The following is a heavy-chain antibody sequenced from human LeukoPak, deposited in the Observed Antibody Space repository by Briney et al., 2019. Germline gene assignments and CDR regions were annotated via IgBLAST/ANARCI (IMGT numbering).Heavy chain of an antibody. Sequence: PGGSLRLSCAASGFTFSSYSMNWVRQAPGKGLEWVSSISSTGSYIYYADSVKGRFTISRDNAKNSLYLQTNSLRAEDTAVYYCARNHHGGTTVTLDYWGQGTLVTVSS. CDR1: GFTFSSYS. J-gene: IGHJ4*02. V-gene: IGHV3-21*01. CDR3: ARNHHGGTTVTLDY. D-gene: IGHD4-17*01. CDR2: ISSTGSYI.